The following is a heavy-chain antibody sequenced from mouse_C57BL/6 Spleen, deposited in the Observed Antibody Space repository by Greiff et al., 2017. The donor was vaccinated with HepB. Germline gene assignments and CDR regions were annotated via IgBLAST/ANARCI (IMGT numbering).Heavy chain of an antibody. Sequence: VQLQQSGAELVMPGASVKLSCKASGYTFTSYWMHWVKQRPGQGLEWIGEIDPSDSYTNYNQKFKGKSTLTVDKSSSTAYMQLSSLTSEDSAVYYCARGRLGAVVATRGYFDVWGTGTTVTVSS. CDR3: ARGRLGAVVATRGYFDV. J-gene: IGHJ1*03. D-gene: IGHD1-1*01. CDR2: IDPSDSYT. V-gene: IGHV1-69*01. CDR1: GYTFTSYW.